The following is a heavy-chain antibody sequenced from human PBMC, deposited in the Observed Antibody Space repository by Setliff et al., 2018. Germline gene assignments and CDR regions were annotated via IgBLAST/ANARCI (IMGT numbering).Heavy chain of an antibody. CDR2: IYYSGST. Sequence: SETLSLTCTVSGGSISSSSYYWGWIRQPPGKGLEWIGSIYYSGSTYYNPSLKSRVTISVDTSKNQFSLKLSSVTAADTAVYYCALNPSWFGELFAWFDHWGQGTLVTVSS. J-gene: IGHJ5*02. D-gene: IGHD3-10*01. CDR3: ALNPSWFGELFAWFDH. V-gene: IGHV4-39*01. CDR1: GGSISSSSYY.